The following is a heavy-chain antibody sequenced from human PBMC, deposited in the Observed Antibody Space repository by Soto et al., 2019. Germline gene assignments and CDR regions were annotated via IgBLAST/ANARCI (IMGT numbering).Heavy chain of an antibody. CDR2: ISYDGSNK. Sequence: PWGSLRLSCAASGFTFSSYGMHWVRQAPGKGLEWVAVISYDGSNKYYADSVKGRFTISRDNSKSMLYLQMNSLRPEDTAVYFCAKEVRVETYYYYGMDVWGQGTTVTVSS. J-gene: IGHJ6*02. V-gene: IGHV3-30*18. CDR1: GFTFSSYG. CDR3: AKEVRVETYYYYGMDV.